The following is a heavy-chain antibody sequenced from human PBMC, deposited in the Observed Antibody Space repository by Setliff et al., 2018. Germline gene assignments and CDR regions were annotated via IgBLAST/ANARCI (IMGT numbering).Heavy chain of an antibody. CDR2: MYYSGST. V-gene: IGHV4-39*07. CDR3: GGDWRAHYMDV. D-gene: IGHD2-21*02. J-gene: IGHJ6*03. Sequence: SETLSLTCSVSGGSISSGSYYWGWIRQSPGKGLEWIGSMYYSGSTYYNPSLKGRVTLSVDTSKNQFSLTLSSVTAADTAVYYCGGDWRAHYMDVWGKGTTVTVSS. CDR1: GGSISSGSYY.